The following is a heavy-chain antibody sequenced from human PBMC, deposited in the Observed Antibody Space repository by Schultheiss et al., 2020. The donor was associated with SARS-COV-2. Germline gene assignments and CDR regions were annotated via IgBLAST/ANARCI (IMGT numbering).Heavy chain of an antibody. CDR3: ARQTNFDY. Sequence: GGSLRLSCAASGFTFSSYSMNWVRQAPGKGLEWVSYISSSSSTIYYADSVKGRFTISRDNAKNSLYLQMNSLRAEDTAVYYCARQTNFDYWGQGTLVTVSS. CDR1: GFTFSSYS. CDR2: ISSSSSTI. J-gene: IGHJ4*02. V-gene: IGHV3-48*01.